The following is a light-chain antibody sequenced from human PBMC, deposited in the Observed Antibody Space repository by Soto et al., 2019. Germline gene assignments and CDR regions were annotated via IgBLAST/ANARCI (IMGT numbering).Light chain of an antibody. J-gene: IGKJ1*01. CDR3: QQYHSYSWT. CDR2: AAS. V-gene: IGKV1-39*01. CDR1: QSISSY. Sequence: IQMTQSPSSLSASVVDRVAITCRASQSISSYLNWYQQKPGKAPKLLIYAASSLQSGVPSRFSGSGSGTEFTLTISSLQPDDFATFYCQQYHSYSWTFGQGTKVDIK.